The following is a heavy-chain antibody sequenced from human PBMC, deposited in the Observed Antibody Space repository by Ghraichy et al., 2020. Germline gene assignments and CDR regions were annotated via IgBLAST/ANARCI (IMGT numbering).Heavy chain of an antibody. Sequence: GGSLRLSCAASGFSFSDYYMTWIRQAPGKGLEWVSYISTSGSTTYYADSVKGRFTISRDNAKNSLYLQMNTLRAEDTAVYYCVKTGPFYASGTGFEYWGQGTLVTVSS. V-gene: IGHV3-11*01. J-gene: IGHJ4*02. CDR2: ISTSGSTT. D-gene: IGHD2/OR15-2a*01. CDR1: GFSFSDYY. CDR3: VKTGPFYASGTGFEY.